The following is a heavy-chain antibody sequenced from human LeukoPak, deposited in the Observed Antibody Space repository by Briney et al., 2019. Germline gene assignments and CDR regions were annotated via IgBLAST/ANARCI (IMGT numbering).Heavy chain of an antibody. V-gene: IGHV4-38-2*02. J-gene: IGHJ4*02. CDR1: GYSISSGHY. CDR2: IYHSGST. Sequence: SETLSLTCTVSGYSISSGHYWGWIRQPPGKGLEWIGSIYHSGSTYYNPSLKSRVTISVDTSKNQFSLKLSSVTAADAAVYYCAREGGDYAFDYWGQGTLVTVSS. D-gene: IGHD4-17*01. CDR3: AREGGDYAFDY.